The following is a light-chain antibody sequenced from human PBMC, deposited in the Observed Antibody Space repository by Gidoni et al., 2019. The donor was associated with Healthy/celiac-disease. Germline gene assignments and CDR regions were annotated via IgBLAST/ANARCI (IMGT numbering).Light chain of an antibody. Sequence: ESVLTQTAGTLSLSPGGRATLSCRASQSVSSSYLAWYQQTPGQAPRLLIYGASSRATGIPDRSSGSGSGTDFTLTISRLEPEDFAVFYCQQYGSSRGFTFGPGTKVDIK. J-gene: IGKJ3*01. V-gene: IGKV3-20*01. CDR3: QQYGSSRGFT. CDR2: GAS. CDR1: QSVSSSY.